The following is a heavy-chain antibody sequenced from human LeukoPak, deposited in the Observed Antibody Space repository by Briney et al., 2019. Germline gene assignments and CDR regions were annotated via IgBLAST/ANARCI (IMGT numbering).Heavy chain of an antibody. CDR2: ISSSGSTI. J-gene: IGHJ4*02. V-gene: IGHV3-48*04. D-gene: IGHD4-23*01. CDR3: ARVPRWYVIDY. Sequence: GGSLRLSCAGSGFTFSPFTMNWVRQAPGKGLEWVSYISSSGSTIYYADSVKGRFTISRDNAKNSLYLQMNSLRAEDTAVYYCARVPRWYVIDYWGQGTLVTVSS. CDR1: GFTFSPFT.